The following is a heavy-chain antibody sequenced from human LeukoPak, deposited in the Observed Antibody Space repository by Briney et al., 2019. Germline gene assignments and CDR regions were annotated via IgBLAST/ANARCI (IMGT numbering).Heavy chain of an antibody. CDR1: GFTFSSYA. V-gene: IGHV3-30-3*01. CDR3: ARQYYYGMDV. Sequence: GGSLRLSCAASGFTFSSYAMHWVRQAPGKGLEWVAVISYDGSNKYYADSVKGRFIISRDNSKNTLYLQMNSLRAEDTAVYYCARQYYYGMDVWGQGTTVTVSS. CDR2: ISYDGSNK. J-gene: IGHJ6*02.